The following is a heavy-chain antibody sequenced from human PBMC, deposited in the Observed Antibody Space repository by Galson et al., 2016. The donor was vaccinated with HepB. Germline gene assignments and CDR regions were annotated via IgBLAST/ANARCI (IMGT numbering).Heavy chain of an antibody. CDR2: TYYRSKWYN. V-gene: IGHV6-1*01. J-gene: IGHJ5*02. CDR3: ARVRCSTFRCQNWFDP. D-gene: IGHD2/OR15-2a*01. Sequence: ISGDSVSSNSAAWTWIRQSPLRGLEWLGRTYYRSKWYNDYAVSVKSRISVHPDTSKNQFSLQLNSVTPEDTAVYYCARVRCSTFRCQNWFDPWGQGTLVTVSS. CDR1: GDSVSSNSAA.